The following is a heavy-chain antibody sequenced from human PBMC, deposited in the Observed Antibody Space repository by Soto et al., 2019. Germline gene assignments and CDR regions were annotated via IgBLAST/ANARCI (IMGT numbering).Heavy chain of an antibody. CDR2: ISTYNGNT. J-gene: IGHJ6*02. Sequence: QVQLVQSGAEVKKPGASLKFSGQASGYSFSAYGIAWGRQAPGQGLAGVGWISTYNGNTNYAQKFQGRVTMTTDTSANTAYMELRSLRSDDTAMYYCARYGYSSGWYLGTGMDVWGQGTPVTVSS. CDR1: GYSFSAYG. D-gene: IGHD6-19*01. CDR3: ARYGYSSGWYLGTGMDV. V-gene: IGHV1-18*04.